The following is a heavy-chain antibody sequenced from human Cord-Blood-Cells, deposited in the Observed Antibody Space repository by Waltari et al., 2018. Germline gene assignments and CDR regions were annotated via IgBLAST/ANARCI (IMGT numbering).Heavy chain of an antibody. D-gene: IGHD3-10*01. V-gene: IGHV4-39*07. CDR2: IYYSGST. Sequence: QLQLQESGPGLVTPSETLSLTCTVPGGSLRSSSYYWGWIRQPPGKGLEWIGSIYYSGSTYYNPSLKSRVTISVDTSKNQFSLKLSSVTAADTAVHYCARRRVGRALDYWGQGTLVTVSS. J-gene: IGHJ4*02. CDR1: GGSLRSSSYY. CDR3: ARRRVGRALDY.